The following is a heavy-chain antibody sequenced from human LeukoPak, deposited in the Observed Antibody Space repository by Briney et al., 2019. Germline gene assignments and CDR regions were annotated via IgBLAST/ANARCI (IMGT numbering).Heavy chain of an antibody. D-gene: IGHD6-13*01. CDR3: VRATFSSSGHSY. CDR2: ISNSGATI. Sequence: GGSLRLSCAASGFTFSYYEMNWVRQAPGKGLEWVSYISNSGATIYYADSVKGRFTISRDNAKSSLFLQMNSLRAEDTGVYYCVRATFSSSGHSYWGQGTLVTVSS. V-gene: IGHV3-48*03. CDR1: GFTFSYYE. J-gene: IGHJ4*02.